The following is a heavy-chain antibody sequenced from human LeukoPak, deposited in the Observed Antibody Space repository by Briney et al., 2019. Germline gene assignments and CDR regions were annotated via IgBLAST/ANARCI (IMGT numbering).Heavy chain of an antibody. Sequence: ETLSLTCTVSGGSISSYYWSWVRQAPGKGLEWVSVIYSGGSTYYADSVKGRSTISRDNSKNTLYLQMNSLRAEDTAVYYCARVYCSSTSCYLLYFDYWGQGTLVTVSS. CDR3: ARVYCSSTSCYLLYFDY. CDR2: IYSGGST. J-gene: IGHJ4*02. V-gene: IGHV3-66*02. D-gene: IGHD2-2*01. CDR1: GGSISSYY.